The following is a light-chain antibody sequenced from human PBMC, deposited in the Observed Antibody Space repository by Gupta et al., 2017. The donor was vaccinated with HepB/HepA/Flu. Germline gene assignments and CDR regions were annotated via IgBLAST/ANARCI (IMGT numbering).Light chain of an antibody. CDR3: AAWDDSLNGVL. CDR1: RSNIGSTT. J-gene: IGLJ2*01. V-gene: IGLV1-44*01. Sequence: QSVLTQPPSASGTPGPRVTISCSGSRSNIGSTTVNWYQQFPGTAPKLLIYSNKQRPSGVPDRFSGSESGTSDSLAISGLQSEDEADYYCAAWDDSLNGVLFGGGTKLTVL. CDR2: SNK.